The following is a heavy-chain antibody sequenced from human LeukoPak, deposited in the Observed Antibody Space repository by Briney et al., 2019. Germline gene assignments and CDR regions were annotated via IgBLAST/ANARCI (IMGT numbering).Heavy chain of an antibody. Sequence: SETLSLTCAVYGGSFSGYYWSWIRQPAGKGLEWIGRIYTSGSTNYNPSLKSRVTMSVDTSKNQFSLKLSSVTAADTAVYYCAREAGTAMVHSYYYYYMDVWGKGTTVTISS. CDR1: GGSFSGYY. CDR3: AREAGTAMVHSYYYYYMDV. V-gene: IGHV4-4*07. J-gene: IGHJ6*03. D-gene: IGHD5-18*01. CDR2: IYTSGST.